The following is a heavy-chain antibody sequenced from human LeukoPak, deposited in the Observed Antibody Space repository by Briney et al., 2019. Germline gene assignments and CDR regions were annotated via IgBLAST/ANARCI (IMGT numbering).Heavy chain of an antibody. CDR2: ISDSSGSTI. J-gene: IGHJ4*02. V-gene: IGHV3-48*03. CDR1: GFSFSSYA. Sequence: GGSLRLSCAASGFSFSSYAMSWVRQAPGRGLEWVSAISDSSGSTIYYADSVKGRFTISRDNAKNSLYLQMNSLRAEDTAVYYCARLYSSSSGLRASDYWGQGTLVTVSS. D-gene: IGHD6-6*01. CDR3: ARLYSSSSGLRASDY.